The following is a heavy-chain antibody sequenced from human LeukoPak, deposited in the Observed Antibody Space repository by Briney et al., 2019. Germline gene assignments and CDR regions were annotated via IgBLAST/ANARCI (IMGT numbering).Heavy chain of an antibody. V-gene: IGHV1-18*01. J-gene: IGHJ6*03. Sequence: ASVKVSCKASGYTFTSYGISWVRQAPGQGLEWMGWISAYNGNTNYAQKLQGRVTMTTDTSTSTAYMELRSLRSDDTAMYYCARDDRRTYYMDVWGKGTTVTVSS. CDR2: ISAYNGNT. D-gene: IGHD3-16*02. CDR3: ARDDRRTYYMDV. CDR1: GYTFTSYG.